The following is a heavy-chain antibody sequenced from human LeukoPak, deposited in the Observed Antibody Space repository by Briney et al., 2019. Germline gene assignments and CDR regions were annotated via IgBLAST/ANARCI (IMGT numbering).Heavy chain of an antibody. CDR2: IRYDGSNK. Sequence: GGSLRLSCVASGLTFSSYGMHWVRQAPGKGLEWVAFIRYDGSNKYYTDSVKGRFTISRDNSKNTLSLQMNSLRPEDTAVYYCARGEPIAAAGHYYYYGMDVWGQGTTVTVSS. CDR3: ARGEPIAAAGHYYYYGMDV. J-gene: IGHJ6*02. D-gene: IGHD6-13*01. V-gene: IGHV3-30*02. CDR1: GLTFSSYG.